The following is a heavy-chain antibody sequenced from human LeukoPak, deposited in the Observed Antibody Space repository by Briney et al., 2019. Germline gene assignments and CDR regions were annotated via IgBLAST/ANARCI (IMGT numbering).Heavy chain of an antibody. CDR1: GFTFSSYA. CDR2: ISYDGSNK. CDR3: ARDNGRVVPASNTLDY. V-gene: IGHV3-30*04. J-gene: IGHJ4*02. Sequence: QPGGSLRLSCAASGFTFSSYAMSWVRQAPGKGLEWVAVISYDGSNKYYADSVKGRFTISRDNSKNTLYLQMNSLRAEDTAVYYCARDNGRVVPASNTLDYWGQGTLVTVSS. D-gene: IGHD2-2*01.